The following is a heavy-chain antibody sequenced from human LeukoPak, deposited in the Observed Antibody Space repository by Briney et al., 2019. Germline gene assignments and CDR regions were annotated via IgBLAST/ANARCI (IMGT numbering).Heavy chain of an antibody. Sequence: GGSLRLSCAASGFTFNTNWMHWVRQVPRKGLGRVSRIDSDGRSTSYADSVKGRFTISRDNAKNTLYLQMNSLRAEDTAVYYCVRGNLSPLYAFDIWGQGTMVTVSS. V-gene: IGHV3-74*01. J-gene: IGHJ3*02. CDR2: IDSDGRST. CDR1: GFTFNTNW. D-gene: IGHD1-7*01. CDR3: VRGNLSPLYAFDI.